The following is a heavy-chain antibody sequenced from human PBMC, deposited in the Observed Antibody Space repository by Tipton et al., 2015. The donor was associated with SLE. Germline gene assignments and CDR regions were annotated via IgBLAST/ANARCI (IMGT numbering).Heavy chain of an antibody. CDR3: ARSDYSGSYDAFDI. J-gene: IGHJ3*02. CDR2: IYYSEST. D-gene: IGHD1-26*01. Sequence: TLSLTCTVSGGSISSSSYYWGWIRQPPGKGLEWIGSIYYSESTYYNPSLKSRLTISVDTSKNQFSLKLSSVTAADTAVYYCARSDYSGSYDAFDIWGQGTMVTVSS. V-gene: IGHV4-39*07. CDR1: GGSISSSSYY.